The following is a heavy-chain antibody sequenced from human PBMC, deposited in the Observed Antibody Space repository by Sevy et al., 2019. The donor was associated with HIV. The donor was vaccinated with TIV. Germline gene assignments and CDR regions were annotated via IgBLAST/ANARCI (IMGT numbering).Heavy chain of an antibody. V-gene: IGHV4-30-4*01. CDR2: IYYSGST. J-gene: IGHJ5*02. CDR1: GGSISSGDYY. CDR3: AREEVGYNWFDP. D-gene: IGHD1-26*01. Sequence: SETLSLTCTVSGGSISSGDYYWSWIRQPPGKGLEWIGYIYYSGSTYYNPSLKSRVTISVDTSKNQFSLQLSSVTAADTAVYYCAREEVGYNWFDPWGQGTLVTVSS.